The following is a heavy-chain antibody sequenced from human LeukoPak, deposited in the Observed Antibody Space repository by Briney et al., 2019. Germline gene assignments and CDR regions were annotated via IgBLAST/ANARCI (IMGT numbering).Heavy chain of an antibody. CDR3: TKDSHRRSDY. CDR2: IKEDGSAT. CDR1: GFTFSTYW. D-gene: IGHD1-14*01. J-gene: IGHJ4*02. V-gene: IGHV3-7*01. Sequence: GGSLRLSCAASGFTFSTYWMTWVRQAPGKGLEWVASIKEDGSATFYVDSVKGRFCISRDNAKYSLYLQMNSLRAEDTAVYYCTKDSHRRSDYWGQGTLLTVSS.